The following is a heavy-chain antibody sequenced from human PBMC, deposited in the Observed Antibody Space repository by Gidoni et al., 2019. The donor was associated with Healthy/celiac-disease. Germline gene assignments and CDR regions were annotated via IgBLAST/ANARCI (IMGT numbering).Heavy chain of an antibody. CDR1: GGTFSSYA. CDR3: AVRGITGRTRKDAFDI. V-gene: IGHV1-69*01. J-gene: IGHJ3*02. Sequence: QVQLVQSGAEVKKPGSSVKVSCKASGGTFSSYAISWVQQAPGQGLEWRGGIIHIFGTANYAKKSKGRVTIAAHETPSTANRELSSLRSEDRAGYDCAVRGITGRTRKDAFDIGGQGTMVPVSS. D-gene: IGHD1-20*01. CDR2: IIHIFGTA.